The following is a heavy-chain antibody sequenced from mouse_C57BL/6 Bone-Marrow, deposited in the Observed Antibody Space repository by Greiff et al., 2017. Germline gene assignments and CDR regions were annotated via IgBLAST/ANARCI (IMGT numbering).Heavy chain of an antibody. J-gene: IGHJ3*01. CDR3: ARDNYGSSYAWFAY. D-gene: IGHD1-1*01. Sequence: EVKLMESGPGLVKPSQSLSLTCSVTGYSITSGYYWNWIRQFPGNKLEWMGYISYDGSNNYNPSLKNRISITRDTSKNQFFLKLKSVTTEDTATYYCARDNYGSSYAWFAYWGQGTLVTVSA. V-gene: IGHV3-6*01. CDR2: ISYDGSN. CDR1: GYSITSGYY.